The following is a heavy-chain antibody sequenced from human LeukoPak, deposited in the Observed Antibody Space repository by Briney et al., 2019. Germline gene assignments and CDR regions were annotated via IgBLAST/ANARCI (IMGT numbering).Heavy chain of an antibody. Sequence: GGSLRLSCAASGFTSSSYAMHWVRQAPGKGLEWVAVISYDGSNKYYADSVKGRFTISRDNSKNTLYLQMNSLRAEDTAVYYCAREEWWFDSWGQGTLVTVSS. D-gene: IGHD2-8*01. CDR3: AREEWWFDS. CDR2: ISYDGSNK. CDR1: GFTSSSYA. J-gene: IGHJ5*01. V-gene: IGHV3-30-3*01.